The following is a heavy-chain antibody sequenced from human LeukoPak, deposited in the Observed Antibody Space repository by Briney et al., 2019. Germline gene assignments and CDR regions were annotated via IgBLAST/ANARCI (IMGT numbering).Heavy chain of an antibody. V-gene: IGHV1-18*01. CDR2: ISAYNDDT. Sequence: GASVKVSCKASGYTFTSYGISWVRQAPGQGLEWMGWISAYNDDTNYVQKFQDRVTMTTDTSTSTAYMELGSLRSDDTAVYYCARDVRSPMVRGVVFDYWGQGTLVTVSS. CDR3: ARDVRSPMVRGVVFDY. D-gene: IGHD3-10*01. CDR1: GYTFTSYG. J-gene: IGHJ4*02.